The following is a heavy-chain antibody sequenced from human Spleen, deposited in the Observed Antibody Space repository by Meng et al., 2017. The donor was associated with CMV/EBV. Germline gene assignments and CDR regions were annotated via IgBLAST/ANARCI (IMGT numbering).Heavy chain of an antibody. CDR3: ARGGVSGSYPLENNWFDP. V-gene: IGHV1-8*01. J-gene: IGHJ5*02. D-gene: IGHD1-26*01. Sequence: TFTSYDINWVRQATGQGLEWMGWMNPNSGNTGYAQKFQGRVTMTRDTSTSTIYMELSSLRSEDTAVYYCARGGVSGSYPLENNWFDPWGQGTLVTVSS. CDR2: MNPNSGNT. CDR1: TFTSYD.